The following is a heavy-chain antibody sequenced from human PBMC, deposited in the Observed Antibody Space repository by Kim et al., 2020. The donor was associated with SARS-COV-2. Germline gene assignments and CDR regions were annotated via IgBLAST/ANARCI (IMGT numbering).Heavy chain of an antibody. D-gene: IGHD6-19*01. CDR2: IRVIGDST. J-gene: IGHJ4*02. V-gene: IGHV3-23*01. CDR1: GFTFSNYA. Sequence: GGSLRLSCAASGFTFSNYAMSWVRQAPGKGLEWVSGIRVIGDSTYYADSVKGRFTISRDNSKNTLYLQMNSLRAEDTAVYYCAKSVSGLRGGFEYWGQGTPVTVSS. CDR3: AKSVSGLRGGFEY.